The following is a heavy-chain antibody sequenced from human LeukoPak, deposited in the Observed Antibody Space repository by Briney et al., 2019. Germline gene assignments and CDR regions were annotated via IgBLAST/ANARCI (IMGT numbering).Heavy chain of an antibody. CDR1: GYAFTSDG. Sequence: ASVKVSCKASGYAFTSDGISWVRQAPGQGLEWMGWISAYNGNTNYAQKLQGRVTMTTDTSTSTAYMELRSLRSDDTAVYYCASRFRSEYSYGYSGAFDIWGQGTMVTVSS. D-gene: IGHD5-18*01. J-gene: IGHJ3*02. V-gene: IGHV1-18*01. CDR2: ISAYNGNT. CDR3: ASRFRSEYSYGYSGAFDI.